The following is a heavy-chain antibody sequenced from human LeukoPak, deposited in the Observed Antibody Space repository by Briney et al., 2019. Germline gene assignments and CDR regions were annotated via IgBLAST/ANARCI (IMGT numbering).Heavy chain of an antibody. V-gene: IGHV3-53*01. Sequence: HPGGSLRLSCIASGFTVSSNYMTWVRQAPGKGLQWVSIIYNGGHTYYADSVKGRFTISRDNSKNTLYLQMNSLRAEDTAVYYCAKSEEYSYGRTYFDYWGQGTLVTVSS. D-gene: IGHD5-18*01. CDR2: IYNGGHT. CDR3: AKSEEYSYGRTYFDY. CDR1: GFTVSSNY. J-gene: IGHJ4*02.